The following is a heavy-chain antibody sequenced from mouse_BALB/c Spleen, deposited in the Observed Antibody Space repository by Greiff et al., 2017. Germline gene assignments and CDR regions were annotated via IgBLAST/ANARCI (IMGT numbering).Heavy chain of an antibody. J-gene: IGHJ4*01. D-gene: IGHD2-2*01. CDR3: ARGNGLRAMDY. CDR1: GYTFTSYN. CDR2: IYPGNGDT. Sequence: VQLQQPGAELVKPGASVKMSCKASGYTFTSYNMHWVKQTPGQGLEWIGAIYPGNGDTSYNQKFKGKATLTADKSSSTAYMQLSSLTSEDSAVYYCARGNGLRAMDYWGQGTSVTVSS. V-gene: IGHV1-12*01.